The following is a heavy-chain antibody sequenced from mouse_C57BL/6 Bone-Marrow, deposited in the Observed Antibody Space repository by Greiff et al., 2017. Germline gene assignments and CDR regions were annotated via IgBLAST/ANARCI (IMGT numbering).Heavy chain of an antibody. Sequence: VQLQQSGAELVRPGASVKLSCTASGFNINDDYMHWVKQRPEQGLEWIGWIDPENGDTEYASKFQGKATITADTSSNTAYLKLSSLTSEDTAVYYCTITLYMDYWGQGTTLTVSS. V-gene: IGHV14-4*01. CDR2: IDPENGDT. CDR3: TITLYMDY. CDR1: GFNINDDY. J-gene: IGHJ2*01.